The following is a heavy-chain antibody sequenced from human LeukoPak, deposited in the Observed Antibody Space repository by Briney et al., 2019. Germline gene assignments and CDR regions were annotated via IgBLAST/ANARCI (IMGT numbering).Heavy chain of an antibody. CDR3: ARDPVDTAMEYYYYYMDV. CDR2: LSSNGDTI. V-gene: IGHV3-48*03. J-gene: IGHJ6*03. CDR1: GFTFSSYV. D-gene: IGHD5-18*01. Sequence: PGGSLRVSCAASGFTFSSYVMNWVGQAPGMGLDWLSYLSSNGDTIHYADSVKGRFTIFRDNAKDSLYLQMNSLRAEDTAVYYCARDPVDTAMEYYYYYMDVWGKGTTVTVSS.